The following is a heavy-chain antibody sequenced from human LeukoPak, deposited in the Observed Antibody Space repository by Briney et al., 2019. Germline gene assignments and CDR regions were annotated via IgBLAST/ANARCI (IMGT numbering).Heavy chain of an antibody. CDR2: IYTSGST. J-gene: IGHJ3*02. Sequence: PSETLSLTCTVSGGSISSGSYYWSWIRQPAGKGLEWIGRIYTSGSTNYNPSLKSRVTMSVDTSKNQFSLKLSSVTAADTAVYYCARDTYYYDSSGLFDIWGQGTMVTVSS. D-gene: IGHD3-22*01. CDR1: GGSISSGSYY. CDR3: ARDTYYYDSSGLFDI. V-gene: IGHV4-61*02.